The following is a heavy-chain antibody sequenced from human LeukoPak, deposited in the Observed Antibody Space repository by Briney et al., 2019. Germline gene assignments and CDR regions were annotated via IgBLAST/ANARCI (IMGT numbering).Heavy chain of an antibody. V-gene: IGHV1-18*01. J-gene: IGHJ4*02. D-gene: IGHD4-11*01. CDR3: ARAGAVLTTHFNG. Sequence: ASVKVSCKASGYSFTNYGTSWVRQAPGQGLEWMGWISGSNGNANCAQILQGRVSLTTDTSTSTAYMELRSLRSDDTAIYYCARAGAVLTTHFNGWGQGTLVVVSS. CDR2: ISGSNGNA. CDR1: GYSFTNYG.